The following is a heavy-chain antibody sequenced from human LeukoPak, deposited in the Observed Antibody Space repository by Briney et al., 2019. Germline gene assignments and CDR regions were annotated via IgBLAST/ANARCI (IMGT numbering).Heavy chain of an antibody. V-gene: IGHV1-24*01. CDR1: GYTLTELS. Sequence: ASVKVSCKVSGYTLTELSMHWVRQAPGKGLERMGGLDPEDGETIYAQRFQGRVTMTEDTSTDTAYMELSSLRSEYTAVYYCATGRPSRYFDWLQKGGYFDYWGQGTLVTVSS. CDR2: LDPEDGET. CDR3: ATGRPSRYFDWLQKGGYFDY. D-gene: IGHD3-9*01. J-gene: IGHJ4*02.